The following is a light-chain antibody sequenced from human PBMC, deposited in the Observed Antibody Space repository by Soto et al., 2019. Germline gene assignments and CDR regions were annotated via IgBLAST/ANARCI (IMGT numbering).Light chain of an antibody. V-gene: IGLV1-40*01. J-gene: IGLJ1*01. CDR3: QSYDSSLSVYV. Sequence: QSVLTQPPSVSGAPGQRVTISCTGSSSKIGTRYDIHWYQQLPGTAPKLLIYGNKNRPSGVPDRFSGSKSVTSASLAITGLQSEDEADDYCQSYDSSLSVYVFGNGTKVTV. CDR2: GNK. CDR1: SSKIGTRYD.